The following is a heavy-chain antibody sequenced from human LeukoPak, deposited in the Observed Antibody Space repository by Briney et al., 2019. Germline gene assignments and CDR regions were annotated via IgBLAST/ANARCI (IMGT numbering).Heavy chain of an antibody. CDR1: GYSISSGYY. CDR3: ARVYYDSSGTYYFDY. D-gene: IGHD3-22*01. CDR2: IYHSGST. Sequence: SETLSLTXTVSGYSISSGYYWGWIRPPPGKRLEWIGTIYHSGSTHYNPSLKSRVTISVDTSKNQFSLNLSSVTAADTAVYYCARVYYDSSGTYYFDYWGQGTLVTVSS. V-gene: IGHV4-38-2*02. J-gene: IGHJ4*02.